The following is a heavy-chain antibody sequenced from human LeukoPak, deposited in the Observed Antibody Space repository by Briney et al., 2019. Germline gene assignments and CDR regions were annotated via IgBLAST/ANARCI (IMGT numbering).Heavy chain of an antibody. CDR2: IYDDGST. Sequence: GGSLRLSCVVSGLTVSRKFMNWVRQAPGKGLEWVSGIYDDGSTFYADSVKGRFTISRDNSKNTLYLQMNSLRAEDTAVYYCARKWWENWFDSWGQGALVTVSS. J-gene: IGHJ5*01. CDR1: GLTVSRKF. D-gene: IGHD2-15*01. V-gene: IGHV3-53*01. CDR3: ARKWWENWFDS.